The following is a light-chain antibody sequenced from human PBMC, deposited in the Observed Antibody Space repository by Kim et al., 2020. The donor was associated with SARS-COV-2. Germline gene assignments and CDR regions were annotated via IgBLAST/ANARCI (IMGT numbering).Light chain of an antibody. J-gene: IGLJ3*02. CDR1: SSNIGAYYD. Sequence: QSALTQPPSVSGAPGQKVTISCTGRSSNIGAYYDVYWYQHLPGTAPKLLIFDTDSRPPGIPDRFTGYKSGTSATLTIAGLQAEDEADYYCQTYDRSMSSWVFGGGTQLTVL. V-gene: IGLV1-40*01. CDR2: DTD. CDR3: QTYDRSMSSWV.